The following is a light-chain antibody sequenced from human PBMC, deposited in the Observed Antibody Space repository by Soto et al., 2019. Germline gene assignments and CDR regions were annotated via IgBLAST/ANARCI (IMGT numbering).Light chain of an antibody. CDR3: QQYGRTSWT. CDR2: GAS. V-gene: IGKV3-20*01. CDR1: QSVSTNF. J-gene: IGKJ1*01. Sequence: EIVLTQSPGTLSLSPGEGATLSCRASQSVSTNFFAWYQQKPGQAPRLLIYGASTRATGIPYRFSGCGSGTDFTLTISRLESEDYAVYYCQQYGRTSWTFGQMTKVEI.